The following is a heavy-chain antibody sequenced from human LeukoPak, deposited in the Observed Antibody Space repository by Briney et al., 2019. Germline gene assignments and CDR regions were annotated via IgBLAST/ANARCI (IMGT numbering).Heavy chain of an antibody. CDR2: INPNSGGT. V-gene: IGHV1-2*02. CDR1: GGTFSSYA. J-gene: IGHJ3*02. D-gene: IGHD5-12*01. CDR3: ASGSGYELGGALDI. Sequence: ASVKVSCKASGGTFSSYAISWVRQAPGQGLEWMGWINPNSGGTNYAQKFQGRVTMTRDTSISTAYMELSRLRSDDTAVYYCASGSGYELGGALDIWGQGTMVTVSS.